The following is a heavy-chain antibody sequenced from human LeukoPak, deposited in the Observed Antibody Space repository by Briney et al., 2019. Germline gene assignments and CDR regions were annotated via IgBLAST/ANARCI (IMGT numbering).Heavy chain of an antibody. J-gene: IGHJ5*02. D-gene: IGHD4-17*01. V-gene: IGHV4-61*01. CDR1: GGSVSSGSYY. CDR2: IYYSGST. Sequence: PSVTLSLTCTVSGGSVSSGSYYWSWIRQPPGKGLEWIGYIYYSGSTNYNPSLKSRVTISVDTSKNQFSLKLSSVTAADTAVYYCARVPSYGDYWFDPWGQGTLVTVSS. CDR3: ARVPSYGDYWFDP.